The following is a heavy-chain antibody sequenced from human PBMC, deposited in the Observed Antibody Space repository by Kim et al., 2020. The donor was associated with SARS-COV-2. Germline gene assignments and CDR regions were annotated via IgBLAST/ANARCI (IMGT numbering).Heavy chain of an antibody. V-gene: IGHV3-13*01. Sequence: SVKGRFTISRENAKNSLYLQMNSLRAGDTAVYYCARGAFWSGYYRGLDYWGQGTLVTVSS. CDR3: ARGAFWSGYYRGLDY. D-gene: IGHD3-3*01. J-gene: IGHJ4*02.